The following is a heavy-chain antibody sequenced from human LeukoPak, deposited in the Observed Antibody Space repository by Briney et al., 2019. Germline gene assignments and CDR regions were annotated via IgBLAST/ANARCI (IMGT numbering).Heavy chain of an antibody. Sequence: HPGGSLRLSCAVSGFTFSSYAMSWVRQAPGKGLEWVAFIRYDGSNKYYADSVKGRFTISRDNSKNTLYLQMNSLRAEDTAVYYCAKDMVYSSYYFDYWGQGTLVTVSS. CDR1: GFTFSSYA. V-gene: IGHV3-30*02. CDR3: AKDMVYSSYYFDY. CDR2: IRYDGSNK. J-gene: IGHJ4*02. D-gene: IGHD5-12*01.